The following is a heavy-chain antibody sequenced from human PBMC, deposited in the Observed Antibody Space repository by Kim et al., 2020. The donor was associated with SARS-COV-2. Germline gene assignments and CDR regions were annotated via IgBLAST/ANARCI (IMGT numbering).Heavy chain of an antibody. J-gene: IGHJ5*02. CDR3: ARDRARRGYSYGQRFDP. CDR1: GGTFSSYA. Sequence: SVKVSCKASGGTFSSYAISWVRQAPGQGLEWMGGIIPIFGTANYAQKFQGRVTITADESTSTAYMELSSLRSEDTAVYYCARDRARRGYSYGQRFDPWGQGTLVTVSS. V-gene: IGHV1-69*13. D-gene: IGHD5-18*01. CDR2: IIPIFGTA.